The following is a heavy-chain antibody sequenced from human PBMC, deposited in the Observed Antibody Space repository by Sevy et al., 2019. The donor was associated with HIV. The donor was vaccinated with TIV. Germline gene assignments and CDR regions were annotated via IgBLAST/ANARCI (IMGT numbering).Heavy chain of an antibody. CDR2: ISYDGSDK. CDR3: ARPRANYVDHYFFYAMDV. V-gene: IGHV3-30-3*01. J-gene: IGHJ6*02. CDR1: GFAFSNYYA. Sequence: GGSLRLSCVASGFAFSNYYAMHWVRQAPGKGLEWVAHISYDGSDKYYADSVKGRFTISRDNFKNTLFLQMNSLTTEDTAVYYCARPRANYVDHYFFYAMDVWGQGTTVTVSS. D-gene: IGHD4-17*01.